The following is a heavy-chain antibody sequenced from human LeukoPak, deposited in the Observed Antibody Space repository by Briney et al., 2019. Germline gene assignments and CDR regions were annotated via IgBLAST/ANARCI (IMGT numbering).Heavy chain of an antibody. CDR1: GFTFSSSD. D-gene: IGHD6-19*01. J-gene: IGHJ4*02. CDR2: IGTIGDT. V-gene: IGHV3-13*01. Sequence: GGSLRLSCAASGFTFSSSDMHWVRQPTGKGLEWVSAIGTIGDTYYPGSVKGRFTISRDNSKNTLYLQMNSLRAEDTAVYYCAKSKGGAVAGTTRPFDYWGQGTLVTVSS. CDR3: AKSKGGAVAGTTRPFDY.